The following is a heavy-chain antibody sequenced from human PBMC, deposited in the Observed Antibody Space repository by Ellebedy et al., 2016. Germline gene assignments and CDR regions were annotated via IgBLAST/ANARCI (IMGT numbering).Heavy chain of an antibody. D-gene: IGHD5-18*01. V-gene: IGHV3-15*01. J-gene: IGHJ4*02. CDR3: TTVYRYNYDSV. Sequence: GGSLRLSCAASGFTFSNAWTNWVRQAPGKGLEWVGRIKSKIEGGAADYAAPVKGRFTISRDDSKNTLYLQMNSLKTKDTAVYFCTTVYRYNYDSVWGQGTLVTVSS. CDR2: IKSKIEGGAA. CDR1: GFTFSNAW.